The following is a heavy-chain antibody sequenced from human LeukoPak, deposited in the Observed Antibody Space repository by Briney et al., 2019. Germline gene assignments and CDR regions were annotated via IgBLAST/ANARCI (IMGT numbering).Heavy chain of an antibody. CDR3: AREVGYSSSWYGIYHFDY. V-gene: IGHV4-4*07. J-gene: IGHJ4*02. D-gene: IGHD6-13*01. Sequence: SETLSLTCTVSGGSISSYYWSWIRQAAGKGLEWIGRIYTSGSTNYNPSLKSRVTMSVDASKNQFSLKLSSVTAADTAVYYCAREVGYSSSWYGIYHFDYWGQGTLVTVPS. CDR1: GGSISSYY. CDR2: IYTSGST.